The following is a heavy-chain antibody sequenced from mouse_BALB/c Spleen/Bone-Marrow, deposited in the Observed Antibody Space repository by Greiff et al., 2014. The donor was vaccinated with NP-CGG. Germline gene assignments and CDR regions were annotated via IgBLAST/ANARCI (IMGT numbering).Heavy chain of an antibody. D-gene: IGHD6-2*01. Sequence: VQVVESGPELVKPGASVRISCKASGYTFTSYYIHWVKQRPGQGLEWIGWIYPGNVNTKYNEKFKGKATLTADKSSSTAYVQLSSLTSEDSAVYFCARSLSRYAMDYWGQGTSVTVSS. CDR3: ARSLSRYAMDY. V-gene: IGHV1S56*01. CDR1: GYTFTSYY. J-gene: IGHJ4*01. CDR2: IYPGNVNT.